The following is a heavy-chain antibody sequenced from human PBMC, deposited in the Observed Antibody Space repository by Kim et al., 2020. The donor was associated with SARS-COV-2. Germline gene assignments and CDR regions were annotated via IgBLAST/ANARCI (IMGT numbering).Heavy chain of an antibody. Sequence: SETLSLTCTVSGGSISSYYWSWIRQPPGKGLEWIGYIYYSGSTNYNPSLKSRVTISVDTSKNQFSLKLSSVTAADTAVYYCARLPYYYDSSGYSYYYYYGMDVWGQGTTVTVSS. CDR1: GGSISSYY. CDR3: ARLPYYYDSSGYSYYYYYGMDV. V-gene: IGHV4-59*08. CDR2: IYYSGST. J-gene: IGHJ6*02. D-gene: IGHD3-22*01.